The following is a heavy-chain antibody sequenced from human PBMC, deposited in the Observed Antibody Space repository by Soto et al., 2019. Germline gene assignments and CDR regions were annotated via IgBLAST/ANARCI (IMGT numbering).Heavy chain of an antibody. Sequence: SVKVSCKASGFTFTSSAVQWVRQARGQRLEWIGWIVVGSGNTNYAQKFQERVTITRDMSTSTAYMELSSLRSEDTAVYYRAADHCSGGSCYWDAFDIWGQGTMVTVSS. V-gene: IGHV1-58*01. J-gene: IGHJ3*02. D-gene: IGHD2-15*01. CDR1: GFTFTSSA. CDR2: IVVGSGNT. CDR3: AADHCSGGSCYWDAFDI.